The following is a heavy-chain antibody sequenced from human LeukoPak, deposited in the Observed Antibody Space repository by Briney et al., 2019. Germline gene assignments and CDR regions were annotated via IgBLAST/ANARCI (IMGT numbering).Heavy chain of an antibody. CDR1: GFTFGSYA. CDR3: AKDEVVPGYYYTDV. Sequence: GGSLRLSCAASGFTFGSYAMHWVRQAPGKGLEWVAVISYDGSNKYYADSVKGRFTISRDNSKNTLYLQMNSLNAEDTAVYYCAKDEVVPGYYYTDVWGRGTTVTISS. V-gene: IGHV3-30*04. J-gene: IGHJ6*03. CDR2: ISYDGSNK. D-gene: IGHD2-2*01.